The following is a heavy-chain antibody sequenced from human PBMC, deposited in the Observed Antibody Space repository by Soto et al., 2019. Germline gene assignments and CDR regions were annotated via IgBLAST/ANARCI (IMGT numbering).Heavy chain of an antibody. CDR3: AGRSGGFLGGMDV. CDR2: IYPGDSEA. Sequence: GESLKISCQGSGYTFTNYWIVWVRHMPGKGLEWMGVIYPGDSEARYSPSFEGQVTISADNSINTAYLQWSSLKASDSAMYYCAGRSGGFLGGMDVWGQGTTVTVSS. V-gene: IGHV5-51*01. CDR1: GYTFTNYW. J-gene: IGHJ6*02. D-gene: IGHD2-15*01.